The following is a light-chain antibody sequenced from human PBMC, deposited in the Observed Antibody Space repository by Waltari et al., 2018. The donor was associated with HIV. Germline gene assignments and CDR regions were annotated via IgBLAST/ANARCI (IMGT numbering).Light chain of an antibody. CDR3: SSFAGTHKL. Sequence: QSALTQSPSASGSPGQSVNISSPDANGAISDYNYVSWYQQHSYRPPKHIIFEVTKRPSGVPDRFSGSKSGNTASLFVSGLQPEDEATYFCSSFAGTHKLFGGGTKLTVL. CDR1: NGAISDYNY. V-gene: IGLV2-8*01. CDR2: EVT. J-gene: IGLJ2*01.